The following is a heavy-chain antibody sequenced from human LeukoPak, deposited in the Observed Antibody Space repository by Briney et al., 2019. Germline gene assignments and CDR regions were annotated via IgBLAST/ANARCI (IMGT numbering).Heavy chain of an antibody. CDR2: IYTSGST. D-gene: IGHD3-10*01. Sequence: PSETLSLTCTVSGGSISSYYWSWIRQPAGKGLEWIGRIYTSGSTNYNPSLKSRVTMSVDTSKNQFSLKLSSVTAADTAVYYCARDRSYYNSGSYGGVFESWGQGTLVTVSS. CDR1: GGSISSYY. CDR3: ARDRSYYNSGSYGGVFES. J-gene: IGHJ4*02. V-gene: IGHV4-4*07.